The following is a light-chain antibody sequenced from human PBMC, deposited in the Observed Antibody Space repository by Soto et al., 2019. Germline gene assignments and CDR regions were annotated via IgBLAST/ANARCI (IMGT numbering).Light chain of an antibody. CDR2: AAS. J-gene: IGKJ1*01. CDR3: QQSYSSPPT. Sequence: DIQMTQSPSSLSASVEDRVIITCRASQSISNHLNWYQQKPGKAPKLLIFAASSLQSGVPSRFSGSRSGPDFTLTISSLQPEDFATYYFQQSYSSPPTFGQGTKLDIK. CDR1: QSISNH. V-gene: IGKV1-39*01.